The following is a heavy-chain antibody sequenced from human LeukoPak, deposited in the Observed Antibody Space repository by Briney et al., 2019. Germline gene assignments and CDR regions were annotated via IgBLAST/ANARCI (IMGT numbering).Heavy chain of an antibody. CDR2: IIQDGSEK. Sequence: GGSLRLSCAASGFTFSKYWMSWVRQAPGKGLECVANIIQDGSEKYYVDSVRGRFTISRDNAKNSVYLQMNSLRAEDTAVYYCAKDCSGGSCYSSWGQGTLVTVSS. D-gene: IGHD2-15*01. J-gene: IGHJ4*02. CDR1: GFTFSKYW. V-gene: IGHV3-7*01. CDR3: AKDCSGGSCYSS.